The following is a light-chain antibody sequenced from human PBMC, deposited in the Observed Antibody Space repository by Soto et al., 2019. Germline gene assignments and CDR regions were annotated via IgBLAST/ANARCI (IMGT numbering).Light chain of an antibody. CDR1: TSDVGSSNL. CDR3: FSFAGSSTDV. Sequence: QSALTQPASVSGSPGQSITISCTGTTSDVGSSNLVSWYQQHPGKVPKLIIYGVSNRPSGVSNRFSGSKSGNAASLTISGLQAEDEADYYCFSFAGSSTDVFGTGTQLTVL. CDR2: GVS. J-gene: IGLJ1*01. V-gene: IGLV2-23*02.